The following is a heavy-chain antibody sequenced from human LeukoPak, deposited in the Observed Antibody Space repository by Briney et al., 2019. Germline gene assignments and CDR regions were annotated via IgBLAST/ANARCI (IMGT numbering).Heavy chain of an antibody. CDR2: TYYKSKWYN. Sequence: SQTLSLTCAISGDSVSSNSAAWTWIRQSPSRGLEWLGRTYYKSKWYNDYAVSVKSRITINPDTSKNQFSLQLNSVTPEDTAVYYCARGKYYYDMGFDYWGQGTLVTASS. CDR3: ARGKYYYDMGFDY. D-gene: IGHD3-22*01. J-gene: IGHJ4*02. CDR1: GDSVSSNSAA. V-gene: IGHV6-1*01.